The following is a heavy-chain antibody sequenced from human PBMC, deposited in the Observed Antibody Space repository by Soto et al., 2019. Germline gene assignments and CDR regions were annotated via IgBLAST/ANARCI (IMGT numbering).Heavy chain of an antibody. CDR1: GFSLSTSGMC. J-gene: IGHJ4*02. CDR3: ARFTTQSREFDY. Sequence: SGPTLVNPTQTLTLTCTFSGFSLSTSGMCVNWIRQPPGKALEWLARIDWDDDKYYSTSLKTRLTISKDTSKNQVVLAMTNVDPVDTATYYCARFTTQSREFDYWGQGTLVTVSS. D-gene: IGHD3-3*01. CDR2: IDWDDDK. V-gene: IGHV2-70*11.